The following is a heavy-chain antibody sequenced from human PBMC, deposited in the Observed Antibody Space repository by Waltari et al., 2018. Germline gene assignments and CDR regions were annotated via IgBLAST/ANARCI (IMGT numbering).Heavy chain of an antibody. V-gene: IGHV3-23*01. D-gene: IGHD5-12*01. J-gene: IGHJ2*01. CDR3: AKEYSDYEYWYFDL. CDR2: IIGRGGST. Sequence: EVQLLESGGGLVQPGGSLRLSCAASGFTFSNYAMSWVRQAPGKGLEWVSAIIGRGGSTYYADSVRGRFTISRDNSKNTLHLQMNSLRAEDTAVYYCAKEYSDYEYWYFDLWGRGALVTVSS. CDR1: GFTFSNYA.